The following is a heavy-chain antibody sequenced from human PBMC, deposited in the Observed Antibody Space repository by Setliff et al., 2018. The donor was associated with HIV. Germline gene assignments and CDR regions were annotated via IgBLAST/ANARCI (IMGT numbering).Heavy chain of an antibody. V-gene: IGHV4-59*01. Sequence: PSETLSLTCGVHGGSFSSYYCTWIRQPPGKGLEWVGYIYYSGSTNYNPSPKSRVTISVDTSKNQFPLKLTSVTPADKAVYYCARGGGYWFYNYGIDVWGQGTTVTVSS. J-gene: IGHJ6*02. CDR1: GGSFSSYY. CDR2: IYYSGST. D-gene: IGHD2-8*02. CDR3: ARGGGYWFYNYGIDV.